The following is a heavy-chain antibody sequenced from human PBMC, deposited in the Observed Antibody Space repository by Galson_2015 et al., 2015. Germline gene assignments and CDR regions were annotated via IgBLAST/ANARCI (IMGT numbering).Heavy chain of an antibody. CDR1: GGSISGYY. Sequence: ETLSLTCTVSGGSISGYYWSWIRQPPGEGLEWIGYIYYSGSTNYNPSLKSRVTISLDTPKNQFSLNLNSVTAADTAVYYCARWSSSSWYNWFDSWGQGTLVTVSS. CDR2: IYYSGST. J-gene: IGHJ5*01. D-gene: IGHD6-13*01. V-gene: IGHV4-59*01. CDR3: ARWSSSSWYNWFDS.